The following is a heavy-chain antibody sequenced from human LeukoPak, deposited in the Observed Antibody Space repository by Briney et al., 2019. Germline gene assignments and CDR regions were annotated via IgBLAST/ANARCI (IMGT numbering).Heavy chain of an antibody. D-gene: IGHD3-22*01. V-gene: IGHV4-59*12. Sequence: KSSETLSLTCTVSGASIHDDHFTWIRQPPGRGLEWIGFVYYRGSAKYNPSLESRVTISVDTSKKQISLILKSVTAADTAVYYCASIYDSSGYYYGGGGYFDYWGQGTLVTVSS. CDR2: VYYRGSA. CDR3: ASIYDSSGYYYGGGGYFDY. CDR1: GASIHDDH. J-gene: IGHJ4*02.